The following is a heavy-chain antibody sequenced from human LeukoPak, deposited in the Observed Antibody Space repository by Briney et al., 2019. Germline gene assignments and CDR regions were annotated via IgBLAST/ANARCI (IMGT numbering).Heavy chain of an antibody. J-gene: IGHJ4*02. CDR3: ASYNPAYFTYYFDY. CDR2: ISSSSSYI. CDR1: GFTFSSYS. D-gene: IGHD1-14*01. V-gene: IGHV3-21*01. Sequence: PGGSLRLSCAASGFTFSSYSMNWVRQAPGKGLEWVSSISSSSSYIYYADSVKGRFTISRDNAKNSLYLQMNSLRAEDTAVYYCASYNPAYFTYYFDYWGQGTLVTVSS.